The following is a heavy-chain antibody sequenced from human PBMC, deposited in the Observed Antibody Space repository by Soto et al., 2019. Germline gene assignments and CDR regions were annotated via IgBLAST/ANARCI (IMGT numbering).Heavy chain of an antibody. CDR2: ISSSSYI. V-gene: IGHV3-21*01. Sequence: GGSLRLSCAASGFTFSSYAMSWVRQAPGKGLEWVSSISSSSYIYYADSVKGRFTISRDNAKNSLYLQMNSLRAEDTAVYYCARDLYSVSGSLAHNWFDPWGQGTLVTVSS. J-gene: IGHJ5*02. CDR1: GFTFSSYA. CDR3: ARDLYSVSGSLAHNWFDP. D-gene: IGHD3-10*01.